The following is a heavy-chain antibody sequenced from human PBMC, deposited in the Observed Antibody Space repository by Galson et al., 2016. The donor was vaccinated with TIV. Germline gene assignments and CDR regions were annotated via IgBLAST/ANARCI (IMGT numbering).Heavy chain of an antibody. D-gene: IGHD5/OR15-5a*01. V-gene: IGHV4-34*01. CDR1: GGSVSGYY. CDR2: INHFRST. Sequence: ETLSLTCGVYGGSVSGYYWGWIRQTPGKGLEWIGEINHFRSTNYNPSLESRLTISVDTSKRQFSLRLSSVIAADTAIYYCARVQWGSPLVSYYYHLDVWGKGTTVIVSS. J-gene: IGHJ6*03. CDR3: ARVQWGSPLVSYYYHLDV.